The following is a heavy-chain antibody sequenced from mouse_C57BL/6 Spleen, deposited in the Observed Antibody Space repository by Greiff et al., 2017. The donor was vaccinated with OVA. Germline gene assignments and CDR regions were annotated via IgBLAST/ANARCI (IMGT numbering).Heavy chain of an antibody. CDR1: GFTFSSYG. J-gene: IGHJ2*01. D-gene: IGHD2-4*01. Sequence: EVMLVESGGDLVKPGGSLKLSCAASGFTFSSYGMSWVRQTPDKRLEWVATISSGGSYTYYPDRVKGRFTISRDNAKNTLYLQMSSLKSEDTAMYYCARHYDYDDGYYFDYWGQGTTLTVSS. CDR2: ISSGGSYT. V-gene: IGHV5-6*01. CDR3: ARHYDYDDGYYFDY.